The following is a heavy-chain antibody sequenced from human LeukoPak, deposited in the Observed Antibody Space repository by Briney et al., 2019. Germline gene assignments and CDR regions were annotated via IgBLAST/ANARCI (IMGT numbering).Heavy chain of an antibody. CDR1: GATFSSYA. J-gene: IGHJ4*02. D-gene: IGHD5-18*01. Sequence: GPSVKLSCKASGATFSSYAISWVRQAPGQRPEWMGRIIPIFGIANYAQKFQGRVTITADKSTSTAYMELSSLGSEDTAVYYCASGEYGYGYFDYWGQGTLVTVSS. V-gene: IGHV1-69*04. CDR2: IIPIFGIA. CDR3: ASGEYGYGYFDY.